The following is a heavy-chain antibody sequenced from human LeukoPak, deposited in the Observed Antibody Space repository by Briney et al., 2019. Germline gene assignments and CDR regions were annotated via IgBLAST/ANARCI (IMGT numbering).Heavy chain of an antibody. CDR1: GFTFTTYA. V-gene: IGHV3-21*01. D-gene: IGHD5-24*01. CDR2: ISSSSKHI. J-gene: IGHJ3*02. Sequence: GGSLRLSCAASGFTFTTYAMNWVRQVPGKGLERVSSISSSSKHIYYGDSLKGRFTVSRDNTINSLYLQMNSLRAEDTAVYYCATCRDGYTDAFDIWGQGTMVTVSS. CDR3: ATCRDGYTDAFDI.